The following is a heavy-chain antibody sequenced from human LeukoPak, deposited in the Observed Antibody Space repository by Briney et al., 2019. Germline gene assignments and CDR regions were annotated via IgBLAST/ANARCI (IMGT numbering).Heavy chain of an antibody. V-gene: IGHV1-69*13. CDR3: ARADDSSGYPFDY. CDR1: GGTFSSYA. Sequence: SVKVSCKASGGTFSSYAISWVRQAPGQGLEWMGGIIPIFGTANYAQKFQGRVTITADESTSTVYMELSSLRSEDTAVYYCARADDSSGYPFDYWGQGTLVTVSS. CDR2: IIPIFGTA. D-gene: IGHD3-22*01. J-gene: IGHJ4*02.